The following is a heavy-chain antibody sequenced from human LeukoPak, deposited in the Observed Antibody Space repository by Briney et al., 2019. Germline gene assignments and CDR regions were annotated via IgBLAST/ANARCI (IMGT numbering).Heavy chain of an antibody. CDR2: FYSSGST. Sequence: PSETLSLTCTVSGGSISGTSYYWVRIRQSPGKGLEWIGNFYSSGSTYYNPSLQSPVTISVDTSKNQFSLPLTSVTAADTAVYYCVRQFDYCGQGTLVTVSS. J-gene: IGHJ4*02. CDR3: VRQFDY. V-gene: IGHV4-39*01. CDR1: GGSISGTSYY.